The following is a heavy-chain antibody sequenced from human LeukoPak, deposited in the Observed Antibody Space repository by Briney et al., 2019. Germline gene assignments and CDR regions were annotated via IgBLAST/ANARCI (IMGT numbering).Heavy chain of an antibody. CDR2: IKSKTDGGTT. D-gene: IGHD2-21*02. V-gene: IGHV3-15*01. CDR3: TTYYCGGDCYSGSLEFDY. CDR1: GFTFSNAW. J-gene: IGHJ4*02. Sequence: GGSLRLSCAASGFTFSNAWMSWVRQAPGKGLEWVGRIKSKTDGGTTDYAAPVKGRFTISRDDSKNTLYLQMNSLKTEDTAVYYYTTYYCGGDCYSGSLEFDYWGQGTLVTVSS.